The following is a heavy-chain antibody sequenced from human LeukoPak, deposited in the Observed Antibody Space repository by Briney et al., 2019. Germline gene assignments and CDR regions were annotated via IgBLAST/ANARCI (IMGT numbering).Heavy chain of an antibody. J-gene: IGHJ4*02. D-gene: IGHD1/OR15-1a*01. CDR3: ARHPGNNFGTFDY. CDR1: GFTFSTYA. CDR2: ITTSGGST. V-gene: IGHV3-23*01. Sequence: GGSLRLSCAASGFTFSTYAMSWVRQAPGKGLEWVSAITTSGGSTFYADSVKGRFTISKDNSKSTLYLQMNSLRAEDTAVYYCARHPGNNFGTFDYWGQGTLVTVSS.